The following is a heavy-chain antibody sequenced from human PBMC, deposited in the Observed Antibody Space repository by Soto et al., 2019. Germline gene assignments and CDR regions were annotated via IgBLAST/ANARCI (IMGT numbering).Heavy chain of an antibody. V-gene: IGHV2-5*02. J-gene: IGHJ6*02. CDR1: GFSLSTSGLG. Sequence: SGPTLVNPTQTLTLTCTFSGFSLSTSGLGVGWIRQPSGKALEWLALIYWDDDKRYSPSLKNRLTITKDTSKNQVVLTMTNMAPVDTATYYCARIVAAVSDYFFYGMDVWGPGTTVTVSS. CDR2: IYWDDDK. CDR3: ARIVAAVSDYFFYGMDV. D-gene: IGHD6-13*01.